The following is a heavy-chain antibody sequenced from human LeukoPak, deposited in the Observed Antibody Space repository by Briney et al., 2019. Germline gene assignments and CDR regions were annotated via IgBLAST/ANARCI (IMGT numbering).Heavy chain of an antibody. D-gene: IGHD3-3*01. CDR2: ITGDDST. J-gene: IGHJ4*02. V-gene: IGHV3-23*01. Sequence: GGSLRLSCAASGFTFGTFAFSWVRQAPGKGLEGVSSITGDDSTYYSDSVTGRFTISRDTSSNTLYLQMNSLRAEDTALYYCAKGHYDFRDYWGQGTLVTVSS. CDR3: AKGHYDFRDY. CDR1: GFTFGTFA.